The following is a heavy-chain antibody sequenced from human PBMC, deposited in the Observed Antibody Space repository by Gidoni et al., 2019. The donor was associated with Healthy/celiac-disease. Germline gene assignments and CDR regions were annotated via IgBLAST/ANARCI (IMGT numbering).Heavy chain of an antibody. D-gene: IGHD1-26*01. CDR1: GFTFSSYG. V-gene: IGHV3-30*02. J-gene: IGHJ6*03. Sequence: QVQLVESGGGVVQPGGSLRRSCAASGFTFSSYGMHWVRQAPGKGLEWVAFIRYDGSNKYYADSVKGRFTISRDNSKNTLYLQMNSLRAEDTAVYYCAKDHTATTGSDYYYYMDVWGKGTTVTVSS. CDR2: IRYDGSNK. CDR3: AKDHTATTGSDYYYYMDV.